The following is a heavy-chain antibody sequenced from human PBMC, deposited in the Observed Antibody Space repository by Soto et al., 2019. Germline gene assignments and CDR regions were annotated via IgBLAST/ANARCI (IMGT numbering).Heavy chain of an antibody. CDR2: MNPNSGNT. CDR1: GYTFTSYD. Sequence: QVQLVQSGAEVKKPGASVKVSCKASGYTFTSYDINWVRQATGQGLEWMGWMNPNSGNTGYAQKFQGRVTMTRNTSISTAYMELSSLRSEDTAVYYCARRRPMVRGVITPTNWFDPWGQGTLVTVSS. J-gene: IGHJ5*02. CDR3: ARRRPMVRGVITPTNWFDP. D-gene: IGHD3-10*01. V-gene: IGHV1-8*01.